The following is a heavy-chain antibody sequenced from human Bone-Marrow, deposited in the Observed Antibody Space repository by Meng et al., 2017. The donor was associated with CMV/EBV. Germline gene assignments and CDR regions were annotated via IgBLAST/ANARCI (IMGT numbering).Heavy chain of an antibody. CDR2: INHSGST. J-gene: IGHJ4*02. V-gene: IGHV4-34*01. CDR1: GGSFSGYY. Sequence: SETLSLTCAVYGGSFSGYYWSWIRQPPGKGLEWIGEINHSGSTNYNPSLKSRVTISVDTSKNQFSLKLSSVTAADTAVYYCARDRLYCSSSSCYIIWGQGTLVTVSS. D-gene: IGHD2-2*02. CDR3: ARDRLYCSSSSCYII.